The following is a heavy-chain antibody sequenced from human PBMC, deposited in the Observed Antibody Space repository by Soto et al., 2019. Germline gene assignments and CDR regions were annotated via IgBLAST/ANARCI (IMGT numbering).Heavy chain of an antibody. D-gene: IGHD6-19*01. Sequence: SETLSLTCAVYGGSFSGYYWSWIRQPPGKGLEWIGEINHSGSTNYNPSLKSRVTISVDTSKNQFSLKLSSVTAADTAVYYCARGPRVYSSGWYNYYYGMDVWGQGTTVVVSS. CDR1: GGSFSGYY. CDR2: INHSGST. CDR3: ARGPRVYSSGWYNYYYGMDV. J-gene: IGHJ6*02. V-gene: IGHV4-34*01.